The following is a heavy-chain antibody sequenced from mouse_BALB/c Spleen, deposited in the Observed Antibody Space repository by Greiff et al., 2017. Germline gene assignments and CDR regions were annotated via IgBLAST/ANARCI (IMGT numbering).Heavy chain of an antibody. D-gene: IGHD2-1*01. V-gene: IGHV1-14*01. Sequence: EVQLQQSGPELVKPGASVKMSCKASGYTFTSYVMHWVKQKPGQGLEWIGYINPYNDGTKYNEKFKGKATLTSDKSSSTAYMELSSLTSEDSAVYYCARSYYYGNYVDYAMDYWGQGTSVTVSS. CDR3: ARSYYYGNYVDYAMDY. J-gene: IGHJ4*01. CDR1: GYTFTSYV. CDR2: INPYNDGT.